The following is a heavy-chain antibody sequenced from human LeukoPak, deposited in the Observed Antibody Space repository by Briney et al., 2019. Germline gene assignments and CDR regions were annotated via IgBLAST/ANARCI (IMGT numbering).Heavy chain of an antibody. Sequence: SETLSLTCTVSGDSISKTFYYWGWIRQPPGTGLEWVGFIHYSGDTYYRPSLKSRVTISVDTSNNYFSLNLSSVTAADTAVYYCARGRTVYKEDIVVVPAADFDYWGQGTLVTVSS. J-gene: IGHJ4*02. CDR2: IHYSGDT. D-gene: IGHD2-2*01. CDR3: ARGRTVYKEDIVVVPAADFDY. CDR1: GDSISKTFYY. V-gene: IGHV4-39*02.